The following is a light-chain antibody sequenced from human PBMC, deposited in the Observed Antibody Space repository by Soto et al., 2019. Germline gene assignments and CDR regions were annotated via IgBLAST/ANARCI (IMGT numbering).Light chain of an antibody. CDR3: QQYNTYST. J-gene: IGKJ5*01. Sequence: IQLTHSHSTLSPSVGHSFTITFRASQNIRNWLAWYQQKPGKAPNPLIYDASSLKSGVPARFSGSGSGTEFTLTISSLQPDDFATYYCQQYNTYSTFGQGTRLEIK. CDR1: QNIRNW. V-gene: IGKV1-5*01. CDR2: DAS.